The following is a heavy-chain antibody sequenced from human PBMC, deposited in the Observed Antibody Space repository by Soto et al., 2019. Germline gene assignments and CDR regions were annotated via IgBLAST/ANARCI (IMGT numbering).Heavy chain of an antibody. CDR1: GFTFSTFG. D-gene: IGHD6-19*01. Sequence: AGGSLRLSCAASGFTFSTFGIHWVRQAQGKGLEWVAVISYDGSNKYYADSVKGRFTISRDNSKNALYLQMDSLRVGDTAVYYCARVSASGWTKAPVDHWGQGLMVTVSS. J-gene: IGHJ4*02. CDR3: ARVSASGWTKAPVDH. CDR2: ISYDGSNK. V-gene: IGHV3-30*03.